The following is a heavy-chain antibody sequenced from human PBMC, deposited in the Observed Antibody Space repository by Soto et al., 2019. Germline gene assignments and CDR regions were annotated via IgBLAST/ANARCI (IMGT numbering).Heavy chain of an antibody. Sequence: AGGSLRLSCAASGFTFSSYWMHWVRQAPGKGLVWVSRINSDGSSTSYADSVKGRFTISRDNAKNTLYLQMNSLRAEDTAVYYCASTSGYDYWYFDLWGRGTLVTVSS. J-gene: IGHJ2*01. V-gene: IGHV3-74*01. D-gene: IGHD5-12*01. CDR3: ASTSGYDYWYFDL. CDR1: GFTFSSYW. CDR2: INSDGSST.